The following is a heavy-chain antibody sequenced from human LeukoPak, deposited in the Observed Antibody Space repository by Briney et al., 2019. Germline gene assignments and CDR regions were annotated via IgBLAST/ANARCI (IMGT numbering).Heavy chain of an antibody. D-gene: IGHD3-10*01. CDR1: GFTFSSYS. J-gene: IGHJ4*02. Sequence: GGSLRLSCAASGFTFSSYSMNWVRQAPGKGLEWVSYISSSSSTIYYADSVKGRFTISRDNAKNSLYLQMNSLRAEDTAVYYCARDLGRITMVRGVIDYFDYWGQGTLVTVSS. V-gene: IGHV3-48*01. CDR2: ISSSSSTI. CDR3: ARDLGRITMVRGVIDYFDY.